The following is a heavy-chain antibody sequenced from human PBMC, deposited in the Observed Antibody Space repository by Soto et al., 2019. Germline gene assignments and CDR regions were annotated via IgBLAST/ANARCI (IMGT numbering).Heavy chain of an antibody. D-gene: IGHD3-10*01. J-gene: IGHJ4*02. CDR1: GGSFSDYY. CDR2: INPSGGF. V-gene: IGHV4-34*01. CDR3: ARGRTYYYGSGSSALLY. Sequence: SETLSLTCAVYGGSFSDYYWTWIRQSPGEGLEWIGEINPSGGFNYNPSLKSRVSISVATAKTQFSLKLTSVTAADTAVYYCARGRTYYYGSGSSALLYWGQGSLVTVSS.